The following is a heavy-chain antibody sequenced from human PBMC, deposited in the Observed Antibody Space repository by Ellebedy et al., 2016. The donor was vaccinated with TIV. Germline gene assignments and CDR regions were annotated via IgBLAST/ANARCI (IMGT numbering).Heavy chain of an antibody. Sequence: MPSETLSLTCTVSGGSISNSDYYWNWIRQLPGKGLEWIGEFNLGGTTNYNPSLKSRVTISVDTSKNQFSLKLNSVTAADTAVYYCAKWTVGYCSSASCYTGDYWGQGTLVTVSS. CDR1: GGSISNSDYY. D-gene: IGHD2-2*02. V-gene: IGHV4-39*07. CDR3: AKWTVGYCSSASCYTGDY. J-gene: IGHJ4*02. CDR2: FNLGGTT.